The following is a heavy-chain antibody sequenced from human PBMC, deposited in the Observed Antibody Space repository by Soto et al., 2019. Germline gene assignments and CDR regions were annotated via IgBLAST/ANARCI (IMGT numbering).Heavy chain of an antibody. CDR3: AVAVPAGYMFPYYYMDV. D-gene: IGHD5-18*01. Sequence: SETLSLTCTVSGASISSYHWSWIRQTPGKGLEWIGYIYYSGSADYNPSLKSRVTFSVDTSQNQVSLKLSSVTAADTGVYYCAVAVPAGYMFPYYYMDVWGKGTTVTVSS. V-gene: IGHV4-59*01. CDR2: IYYSGSA. CDR1: GASISSYH. J-gene: IGHJ6*03.